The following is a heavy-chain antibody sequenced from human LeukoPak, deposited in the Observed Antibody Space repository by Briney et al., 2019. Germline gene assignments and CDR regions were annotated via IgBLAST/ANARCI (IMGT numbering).Heavy chain of an antibody. D-gene: IGHD2-15*01. CDR2: INAGNGNT. J-gene: IGHJ6*02. CDR3: ARVEDTQNYYYYGMDV. CDR1: GYTFTSYA. V-gene: IGHV1-3*01. Sequence: ASVKVSCKASGYTFTSYAMHWVRQAPGQRLEWMGWINAGNGNTKYSQKFQGRVTITRDTSASTAYMELSSLRSEDTAVYYCARVEDTQNYYYYGMDVWGQGTTVTVSS.